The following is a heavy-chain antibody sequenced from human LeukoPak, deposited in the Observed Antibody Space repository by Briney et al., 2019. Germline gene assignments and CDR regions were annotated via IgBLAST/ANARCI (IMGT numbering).Heavy chain of an antibody. CDR3: ARYPPTYYYGSGGYGNWFDP. V-gene: IGHV4-39*07. D-gene: IGHD3-10*01. CDR1: GGAISSSSYY. Sequence: SENPSLTCTVSGGAISSSSYYWGWIRQPPGKGLEWIGRIYYSGSTYYNPPPKSRVIITVDTTKNQLSLKLSSLTAADPAVYYCARYPPTYYYGSGGYGNWFDPWRQGTRVPVPS. J-gene: IGHJ5*02. CDR2: IYYSGST.